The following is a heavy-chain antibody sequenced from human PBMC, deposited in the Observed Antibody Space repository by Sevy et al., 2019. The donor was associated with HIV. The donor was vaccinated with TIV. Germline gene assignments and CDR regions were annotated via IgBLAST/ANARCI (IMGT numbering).Heavy chain of an antibody. D-gene: IGHD6-19*01. J-gene: IGHJ6*02. CDR2: ISGSGGTT. CDR1: GFTFSNYA. Sequence: GGSLRLSCAASGFTFSNYAMNWVRQAPGKGLEWVSAISGSGGTTYDADSVKGRFTISRDKSQNTLYLQMNSLRDEDTGVYYFAKVLARGIAVAGSACGMDVWGQGTTITVSS. CDR3: AKVLARGIAVAGSACGMDV. V-gene: IGHV3-23*01.